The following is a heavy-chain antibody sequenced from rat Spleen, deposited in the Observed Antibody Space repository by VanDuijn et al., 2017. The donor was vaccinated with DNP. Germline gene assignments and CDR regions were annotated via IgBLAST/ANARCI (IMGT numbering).Heavy chain of an antibody. CDR1: GFTFNNYW. Sequence: EVQLAESGGGLVQPGRSLKVSCVASGFTFNNYWMTWTRQVPGKGLEWVASISCGGDYTYYRESVKGRFTISRDHAKSTPYLQMDSLRSEDTATYFCARHGRVTTVATYWYFDFWGPGTMVTVSS. V-gene: IGHV5-25*01. J-gene: IGHJ1*01. D-gene: IGHD1-3*01. CDR2: ISCGGDYT. CDR3: ARHGRVTTVATYWYFDF.